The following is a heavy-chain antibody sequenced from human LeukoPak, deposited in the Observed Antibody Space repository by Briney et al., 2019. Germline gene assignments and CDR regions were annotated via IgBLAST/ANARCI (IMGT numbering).Heavy chain of an antibody. V-gene: IGHV1-18*01. CDR3: ARGDDYGDYWGLY. CDR1: GGTFSSYA. J-gene: IGHJ4*02. CDR2: ISAYNGNT. D-gene: IGHD4-17*01. Sequence: GASVKFSCKASGGTFSSYAISWVRQAPGQGLEWMGWISAYNGNTNYAQKLQGRVTMTTDTSTSTAYMELRSLISDDAAVYYCARGDDYGDYWGLYWGQGTLVTVSS.